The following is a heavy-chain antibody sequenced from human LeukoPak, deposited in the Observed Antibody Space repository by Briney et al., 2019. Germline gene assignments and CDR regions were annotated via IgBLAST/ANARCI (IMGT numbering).Heavy chain of an antibody. CDR1: GFSFSSYG. CDR2: IWYDGSNK. J-gene: IGHJ6*02. V-gene: IGHV3-33*01. Sequence: GGSLRLSCAASGFSFSSYGIHWVRQAPGKGLEWVAVIWYDGSNKYYADSVKGRFTISRDNSKNTLYLQMNSLRAEDTAVYYCAREDYGDYDYYYYGMDVWGQGTTVTVSS. D-gene: IGHD4-17*01. CDR3: AREDYGDYDYYYYGMDV.